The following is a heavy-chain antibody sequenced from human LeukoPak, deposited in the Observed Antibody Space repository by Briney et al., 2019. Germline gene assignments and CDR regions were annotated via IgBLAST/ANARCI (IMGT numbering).Heavy chain of an antibody. CDR3: AKDYYGATTPFDY. J-gene: IGHJ4*02. CDR1: GFTFSSYW. Sequence: GGSLRLSCAASGFTFSSYWMHWVRQAPGKGLLWVSRINSDGSSTSYADSVRGRFTISRDNAKNTLYLQMNSLRAEDTAVYYCAKDYYGATTPFDYWGQGTLVTVSS. CDR2: INSDGSST. V-gene: IGHV3-74*01. D-gene: IGHD1-26*01.